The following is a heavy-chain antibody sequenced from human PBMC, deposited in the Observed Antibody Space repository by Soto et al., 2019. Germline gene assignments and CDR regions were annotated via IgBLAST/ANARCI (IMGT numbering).Heavy chain of an antibody. V-gene: IGHV3-23*01. CDR3: AKDLRPYYYGSGSSGDPWFDP. J-gene: IGHJ5*02. CDR1: GFTFSSYA. CDR2: ISGSGGST. Sequence: AGSLRLSCAASGFTFSSYAMSWVRQAPGKGLEWVSAISGSGGSTYYADSVKGRFTISRDNSKNTLYLQMNSLRAEDTAVYYCAKDLRPYYYGSGSSGDPWFDPWGQGTLVTVSS. D-gene: IGHD3-10*01.